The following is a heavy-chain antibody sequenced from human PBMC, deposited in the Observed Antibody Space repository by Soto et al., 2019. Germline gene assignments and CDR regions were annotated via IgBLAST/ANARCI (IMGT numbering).Heavy chain of an antibody. D-gene: IGHD1-26*01. CDR2: IYSGGST. CDR1: GFTVSSNY. CDR3: ARDLTLRPGAAFDI. V-gene: IGHV3-66*01. Sequence: GGSLRLSCAASGFTVSSNYMSWVRQAPGKGLEWVSVIYSGGSTYYADSVKGRFTISRDNSKNTLYLQMNSLRAEDTAVYYCARDLTLRPGAAFDIWGQGTMVTVSS. J-gene: IGHJ3*02.